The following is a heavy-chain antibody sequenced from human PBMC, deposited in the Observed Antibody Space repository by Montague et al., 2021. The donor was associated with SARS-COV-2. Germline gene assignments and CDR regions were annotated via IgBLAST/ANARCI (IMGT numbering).Heavy chain of an antibody. CDR1: GFILTNYG. V-gene: IGHV3-23*01. J-gene: IGHJ5*02. Sequence: SLRLSCAASGFILTNYGMNWVRRAPGKGLESVAGISGFGGGTYYSDSVKGRLTISRATSNSTLFLQMDGLRAEDTAIYYCAKSFSGTRNWFDIWGQGTLVTVSS. CDR3: AKSFSGTRNWFDI. CDR2: ISGFGGGT. D-gene: IGHD1-14*01.